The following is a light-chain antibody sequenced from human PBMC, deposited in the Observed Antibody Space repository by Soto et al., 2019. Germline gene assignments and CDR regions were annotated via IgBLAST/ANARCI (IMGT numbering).Light chain of an antibody. J-gene: IGKJ4*01. CDR2: GAS. V-gene: IGKV3-15*01. Sequence: EIVMTQSPATLSVFPGERVTLSCRASQSVSIYLAWYQQRPGQAPRPLIYGASTRATGIPARCSASGSGTEFTLTINSLQSEDFAVYYWQQYNYWPLTCGGGTRVEI. CDR3: QQYNYWPLT. CDR1: QSVSIY.